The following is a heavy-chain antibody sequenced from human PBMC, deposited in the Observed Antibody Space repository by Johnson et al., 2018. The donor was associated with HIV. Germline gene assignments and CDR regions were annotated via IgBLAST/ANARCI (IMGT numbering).Heavy chain of an antibody. D-gene: IGHD2-15*01. CDR3: AKDNLGRTRGGDAFDI. Sequence: VQLVESGGGLIQPGGSLRLSCAASGFTVSSNYMSWVRQAPGKGLEWVSVIYSDGTTYYADSVKGRVTISRDNSNNTLYLQMNSLRAEDTAVYYCAKDNLGRTRGGDAFDIWGQGTRVTVSS. V-gene: IGHV3-66*03. CDR1: GFTVSSNY. CDR2: IYSDGTT. J-gene: IGHJ3*02.